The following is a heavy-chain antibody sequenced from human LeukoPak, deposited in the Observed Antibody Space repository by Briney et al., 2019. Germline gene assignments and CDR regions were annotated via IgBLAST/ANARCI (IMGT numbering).Heavy chain of an antibody. CDR1: GFTFSSSS. CDR3: ARGSGGYYDAFDI. D-gene: IGHD3-10*01. Sequence: GGSLRLSCAASGFTFSSSSMHWVRQAPGKGLEYVSGISSNGRGTYSANSVKGRFTISRDNSKNTLYLQMGSLRPEDMAVYYCARGSGGYYDAFDIWGQGTMVTVSS. V-gene: IGHV3-64*01. CDR2: ISSNGRGT. J-gene: IGHJ3*02.